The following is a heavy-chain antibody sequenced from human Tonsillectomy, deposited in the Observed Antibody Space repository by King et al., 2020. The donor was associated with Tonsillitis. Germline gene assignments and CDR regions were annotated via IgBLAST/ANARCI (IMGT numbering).Heavy chain of an antibody. Sequence: VQLVESGGGLVQPGGSLRLSCEGSGFTFSDYWMHWVRQAPGKGLVWVSRTINDGSSTMYEDSVKGRFTVSRDNAKNMMYLQMNSLRVEDTAMYYCAREFPLRRLDPWGQGTLVTVSS. CDR3: AREFPLRRLDP. J-gene: IGHJ5*02. V-gene: IGHV3-74*03. CDR2: TINDGSST. CDR1: GFTFSDYW. D-gene: IGHD1-14*01.